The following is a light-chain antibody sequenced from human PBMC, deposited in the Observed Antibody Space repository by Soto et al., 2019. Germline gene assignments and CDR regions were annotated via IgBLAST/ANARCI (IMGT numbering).Light chain of an antibody. CDR3: QQFETAPWT. CDR2: DSF. V-gene: IGKV3-20*01. J-gene: IGKJ1*01. Sequence: ETVLTQFPDTLSLSPGQRATLSCRASQRVSSTYLAWYQQKPGQAPKLLIFDSFKRATGIPDRFSGSGSGTEVSLTISIRQPYDFAVYYCQQFETAPWTCGQGTRVGMK. CDR1: QRVSSTY.